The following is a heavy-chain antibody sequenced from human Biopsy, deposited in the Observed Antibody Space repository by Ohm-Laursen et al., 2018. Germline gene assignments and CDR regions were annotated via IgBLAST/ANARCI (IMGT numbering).Heavy chain of an antibody. CDR1: GFTFSSYG. V-gene: IGHV3-33*01. Sequence: SLRLSCTASGFTFSSYGIHWVRQAPGKGLEWVAVIWYDGSNKYSADSVKGRFSISRDNSKNTVYLQMNSLRAADTAVYYCARDRYYGSESYYSHYNMDVWGQGTTVTVSS. CDR3: ARDRYYGSESYYSHYNMDV. CDR2: IWYDGSNK. J-gene: IGHJ6*02. D-gene: IGHD3-10*01.